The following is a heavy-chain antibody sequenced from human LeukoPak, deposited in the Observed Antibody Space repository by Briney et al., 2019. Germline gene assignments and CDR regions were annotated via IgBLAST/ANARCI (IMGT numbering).Heavy chain of an antibody. CDR3: TTDQSPYYDYVWGSYVPNY. CDR2: IKSKTDGGTT. CDR1: GLTFSNAW. V-gene: IGHV3-15*01. J-gene: IGHJ4*02. Sequence: GGSLRLSCAASGLTFSNAWMSWVRQAPGKGLEWVGRIKSKTDGGTTDYAAPVKGRFTISRDDSKNTLYLQMNSLKTEDTAVYYCTTDQSPYYDYVWGSYVPNYWGQGTLVTVSS. D-gene: IGHD3-16*01.